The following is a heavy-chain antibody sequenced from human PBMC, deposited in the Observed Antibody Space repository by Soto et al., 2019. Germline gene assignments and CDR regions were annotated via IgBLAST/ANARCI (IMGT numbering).Heavy chain of an antibody. V-gene: IGHV1-3*01. CDR1: GFPFTSYT. CDR2: INGGSGNT. Sequence: QVQLLQSGTEVKKPGASMKISCEPSGFPFTSYTYHWVRQAPGQRPEWVAWINGGSGNTEFSQKLQDRATLTRDTSANTIFLELRSLTSDDAATYYCARDRYLANWYFDLWGRGTLVFVS. J-gene: IGHJ2*01. D-gene: IGHD2-21*01. CDR3: ARDRYLANWYFDL.